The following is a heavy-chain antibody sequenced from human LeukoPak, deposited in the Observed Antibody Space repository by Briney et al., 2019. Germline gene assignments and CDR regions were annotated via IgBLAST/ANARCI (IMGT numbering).Heavy chain of an antibody. CDR1: GFTFSSYA. CDR2: ISGSGGST. J-gene: IGHJ4*02. V-gene: IGHV3-23*01. CDR3: ATLPSTWLQLSYLHDY. D-gene: IGHD5-24*01. Sequence: QPGGSLRLSCAASGFTFSSYAMSWVRQAPGKGLEWVSAISGSGGSTYYADSVKGRFTISRDNSKNTLYLQMNSLRAEDTAVYYCATLPSTWLQLSYLHDYWGQGTLVTVSS.